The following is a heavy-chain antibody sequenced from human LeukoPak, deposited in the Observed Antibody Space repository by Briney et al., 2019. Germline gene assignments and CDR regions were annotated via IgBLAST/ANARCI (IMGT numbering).Heavy chain of an antibody. CDR2: ISSNGGST. CDR1: GXTFSSYA. V-gene: IGHV3-64*01. Sequence: GGSLRLSCAASGXTFSSYAMHWVRQAAGKGLEYVSAISSNGGSTYYATSVKGRFTISRDNSKNTLYLQMGSLRAEVMAVYYCARGHNWNYVYYYYGMDVWGQGTTVTVSS. D-gene: IGHD1-7*01. J-gene: IGHJ6*02. CDR3: ARGHNWNYVYYYYGMDV.